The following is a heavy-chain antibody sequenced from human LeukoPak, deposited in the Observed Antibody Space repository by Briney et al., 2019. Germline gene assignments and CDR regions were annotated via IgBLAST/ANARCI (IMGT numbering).Heavy chain of an antibody. CDR2: ISSGGAGT. D-gene: IGHD3-10*01. CDR3: AKSGGSGTYPNWFDS. Sequence: PGGSLRLSCAASVFTFSNSAMNWVRQAPGKGLERVSTISSGGAGTYYADSVKGRFSISRDNSKNTLYLQMNSLRAEDTAVYYCAKSGGSGTYPNWFDSWGQGTLVTVSS. CDR1: VFTFSNSA. J-gene: IGHJ5*01. V-gene: IGHV3-23*01.